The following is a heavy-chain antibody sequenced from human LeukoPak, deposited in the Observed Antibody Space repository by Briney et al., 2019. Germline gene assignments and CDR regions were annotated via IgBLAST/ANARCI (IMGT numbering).Heavy chain of an antibody. D-gene: IGHD3-10*01. J-gene: IGHJ3*02. CDR3: ARPSASSGSYYTDAFDI. CDR2: ISSSSSAI. CDR1: GFTFSSYS. V-gene: IGHV3-48*02. Sequence: GGSLRLSCAASGFTFSSYSMNWVRQAPGKGLEWVSYISSSSSAIYYADSVKGRFTISRDNAKNSLYLQMNSLRDEDTAVYYCARPSASSGSYYTDAFDIWGQGTMVTVSS.